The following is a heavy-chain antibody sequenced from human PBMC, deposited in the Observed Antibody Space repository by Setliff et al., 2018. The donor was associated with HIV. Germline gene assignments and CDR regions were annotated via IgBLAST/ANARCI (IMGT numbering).Heavy chain of an antibody. Sequence: SETLSLTCAVYGGSFPAYHWHGVRQPPGKGLEWIGEINYTGETTYNPSLKSRVNMFIDTSKKQFSLNMASVTAADTAVYYCVRQHGDYAFGSWGQGTLVTVSS. V-gene: IGHV4-34*01. CDR3: VRQHGDYAFGS. CDR2: INYTGET. D-gene: IGHD4-17*01. J-gene: IGHJ5*01. CDR1: GGSFPAYH.